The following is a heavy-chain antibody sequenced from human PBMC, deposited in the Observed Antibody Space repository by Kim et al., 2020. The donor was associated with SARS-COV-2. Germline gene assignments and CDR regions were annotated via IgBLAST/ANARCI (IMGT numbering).Heavy chain of an antibody. Sequence: GGSLRLSCAASGFTFSSYSMNWVRQAPGKGLEWVSSISSSSSYIYYADSVKGRFTISRDNAKNSLYLQMNSLRAEDTAVYYCARAIAVAGTVPWGQGTLVTVSS. V-gene: IGHV3-21*01. CDR1: GFTFSSYS. J-gene: IGHJ5*02. CDR2: ISSSSSYI. CDR3: ARAIAVAGTVP. D-gene: IGHD6-19*01.